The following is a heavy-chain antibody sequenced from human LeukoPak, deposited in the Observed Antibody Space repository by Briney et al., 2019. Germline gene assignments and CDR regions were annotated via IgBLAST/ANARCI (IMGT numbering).Heavy chain of an antibody. J-gene: IGHJ3*02. CDR2: IYTSGST. CDR1: GGSISSGSYY. V-gene: IGHV4-61*02. Sequence: SETLSLTCTVSGGSISSGSYYWSWIRQPAGKGLEWIGRIYTSGSTNYNPSLKSRVTISVDTSKNQFSLKLSSMTAADTAVYYCARVLFDIVVVPTDIHDALDIWGQGTLVTVSS. D-gene: IGHD2-2*01. CDR3: ARVLFDIVVVPTDIHDALDI.